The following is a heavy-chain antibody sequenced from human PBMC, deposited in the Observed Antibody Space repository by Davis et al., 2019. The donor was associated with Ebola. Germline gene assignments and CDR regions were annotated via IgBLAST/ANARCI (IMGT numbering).Heavy chain of an antibody. CDR3: ARGTRFLEWLYLGHDAFDI. CDR2: INHSGST. Sequence: SETLSLTCAVYGGSFSGYYWSWIRQPPGKGLEWIGEINHSGSTNYNPSLKSRVTISVDTSKNQFSLKLSSVTAADTAVYYCARGTRFLEWLYLGHDAFDIWGQGTMVTVSS. V-gene: IGHV4-34*01. J-gene: IGHJ3*02. D-gene: IGHD3-3*01. CDR1: GGSFSGYY.